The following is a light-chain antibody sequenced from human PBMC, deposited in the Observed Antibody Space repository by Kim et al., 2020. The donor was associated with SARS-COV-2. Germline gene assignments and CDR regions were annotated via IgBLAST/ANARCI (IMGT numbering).Light chain of an antibody. V-gene: IGKV2-30*01. Sequence: PASSSCMSSHSLVYSDGNIYLNWFHQRPGQSPRRLIYEVSNRDSGVPDRFRGSGSGTDFTLQISRVEAEDVGVYYCMQGTHRPFTFGPGTKVDIK. CDR1: HSLVYSDGNIY. CDR2: EVS. CDR3: MQGTHRPFT. J-gene: IGKJ3*01.